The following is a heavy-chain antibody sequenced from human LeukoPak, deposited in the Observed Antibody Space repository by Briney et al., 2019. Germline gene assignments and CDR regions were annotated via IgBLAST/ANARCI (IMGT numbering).Heavy chain of an antibody. D-gene: IGHD2-2*01. CDR3: AAAYCSSTSCFIDY. CDR2: IIPIFGTA. Sequence: SVKVSCKASGGTFSSYAISWVRQAPGQGLEWMGGIIPIFGTANYAQKFQGRVTITADESTSTAYMELSSLRTEDTAVYYCAAAYCSSTSCFIDYWGQGTLVTVSS. CDR1: GGTFSSYA. V-gene: IGHV1-69*13. J-gene: IGHJ4*02.